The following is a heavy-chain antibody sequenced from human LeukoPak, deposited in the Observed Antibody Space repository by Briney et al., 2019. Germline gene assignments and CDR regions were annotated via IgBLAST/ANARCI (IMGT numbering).Heavy chain of an antibody. J-gene: IGHJ3*02. D-gene: IGHD6-13*01. CDR3: ARDTYIAAAAPDDAFDI. Sequence: GGSLRLSCAASGFTFSSYGMHWVRQAPGKALEWVAVIWYDGSNKYYADSVKGRFTISRDNAKNSLYLQMNSLRAEDTAVYYCARDTYIAAAAPDDAFDIWGQGTMVTVSS. V-gene: IGHV3-33*01. CDR2: IWYDGSNK. CDR1: GFTFSSYG.